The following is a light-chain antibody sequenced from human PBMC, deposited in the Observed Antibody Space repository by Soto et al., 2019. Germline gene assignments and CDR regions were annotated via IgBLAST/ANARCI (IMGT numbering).Light chain of an antibody. CDR2: DVT. J-gene: IGLJ3*02. V-gene: IGLV2-14*03. CDR1: SSDIGSYNY. CDR3: SSYSSVTTVV. Sequence: QSALTQPASVSGSPGQSITISCTGTSSDIGSYNYVSWYQQHPGKAPKLMIFDVTNRPSGISNRFSGSKSGNTASLTISGLQAEDEAHYYCSSYSSVTTVVFGGGTKVTVL.